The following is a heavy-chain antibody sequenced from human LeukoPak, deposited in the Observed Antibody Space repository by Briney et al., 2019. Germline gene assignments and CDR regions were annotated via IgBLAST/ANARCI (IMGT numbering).Heavy chain of an antibody. J-gene: IGHJ3*02. D-gene: IGHD3-10*01. Sequence: GGSLRLSCAASGFTFSNYAMTWVRQAPGKGREWVSGISGSSGSTFYADSGKGRFTISRDNSKNTLYLQMNSLRAEDTAVYYCAKRLNYYGSGSDAFDIWGQGTMVTVSS. CDR2: ISGSSGST. CDR1: GFTFSNYA. CDR3: AKRLNYYGSGSDAFDI. V-gene: IGHV3-23*01.